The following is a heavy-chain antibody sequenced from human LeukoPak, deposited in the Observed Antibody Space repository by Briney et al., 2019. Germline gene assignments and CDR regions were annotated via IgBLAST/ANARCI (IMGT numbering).Heavy chain of an antibody. V-gene: IGHV4-34*01. CDR1: GRSFSGYY. J-gene: IGHJ4*02. CDR3: AVGYSYGPFDY. Sequence: SETLSLTCAAYGRSFSGYYWSWIRQPPGKGLEWIGEINHSGSTNYNPSLKSRVTISVDTSKNQFSLKLSSVTAADTAVYYCAVGYSYGPFDYWGQGTLVTVSS. D-gene: IGHD5-18*01. CDR2: INHSGST.